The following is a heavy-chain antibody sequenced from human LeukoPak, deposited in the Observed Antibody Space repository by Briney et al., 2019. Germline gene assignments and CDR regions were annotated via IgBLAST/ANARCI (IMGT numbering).Heavy chain of an antibody. CDR3: ARRYSGTSGNFDY. CDR1: GFIFSDYY. CDR2: IKQDGSDK. J-gene: IGHJ4*02. D-gene: IGHD5-12*01. V-gene: IGHV3-7*01. Sequence: GGSLRLSCAASGFIFSDYYMSWVRQAPGKGPEWVANIKQDGSDKYYVDSVKGRFTISRDNAKNSLYLQMNSLGAEDTAVYYCARRYSGTSGNFDYWGQGTLVTVSS.